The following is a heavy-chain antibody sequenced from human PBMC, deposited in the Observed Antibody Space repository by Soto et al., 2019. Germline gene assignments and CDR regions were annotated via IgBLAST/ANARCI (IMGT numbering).Heavy chain of an antibody. V-gene: IGHV1-8*01. J-gene: IGHJ4*02. CDR1: GNTFTSYD. D-gene: IGHD3-10*01. Sequence: ASVKVSCKASGNTFTSYDINGVRQATGHGLEWMGWINPNSGNIGYAQKFQGRVTMTRDTAIRTAYMEVSRLRSDDTAVYYCARGRASGSYYLLDYWGQGTLVTVSS. CDR2: INPNSGNI. CDR3: ARGRASGSYYLLDY.